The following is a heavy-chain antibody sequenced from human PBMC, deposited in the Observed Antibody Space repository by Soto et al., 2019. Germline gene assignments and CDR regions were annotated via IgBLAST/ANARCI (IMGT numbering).Heavy chain of an antibody. CDR3: ASLRFLEWLSPHWPEFDY. J-gene: IGHJ4*02. V-gene: IGHV3-30-3*01. Sequence: PGGSLRLFCAASGFTFSSYAMHWVRQAPGKGLEWVAVISYDGSNKYYADSVKGRFTISRDNSKNTLYLQMNSLRAEDTAVYYCASLRFLEWLSPHWPEFDYWGQGTLVTVSS. CDR1: GFTFSSYA. CDR2: ISYDGSNK. D-gene: IGHD3-3*01.